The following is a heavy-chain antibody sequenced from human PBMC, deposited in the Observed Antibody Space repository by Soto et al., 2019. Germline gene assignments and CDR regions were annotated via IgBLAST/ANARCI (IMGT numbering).Heavy chain of an antibody. V-gene: IGHV3-23*01. CDR3: AKDRGYYGSGSYGGEIYYYYGMDV. CDR2: ISGSGGST. D-gene: IGHD3-10*01. J-gene: IGHJ6*02. Sequence: VGSLRLSCAASGFTFSSYAMSWVRQAPGKGLEWVSAISGSGGSTYYADSVKGRFTISRDNSKNTLYLQMNSLRAEDTAVYYCAKDRGYYGSGSYGGEIYYYYGMDVWGQGTTVTAP. CDR1: GFTFSSYA.